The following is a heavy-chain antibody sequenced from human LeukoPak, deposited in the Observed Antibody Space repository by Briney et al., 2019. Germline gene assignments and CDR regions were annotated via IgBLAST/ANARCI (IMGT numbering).Heavy chain of an antibody. J-gene: IGHJ5*02. Sequence: ASVKVSCKASGYSFTSYGISWVRQAPGQGLEWMGWISTYNANTNYALKLQGRVTLTTDTSTSTAYMELKSLRSDDTAVYYCATGPNIYGSGRSWYDPWGQGTLVTVSS. CDR1: GYSFTSYG. CDR3: ATGPNIYGSGRSWYDP. D-gene: IGHD3-10*01. V-gene: IGHV1-18*01. CDR2: ISTYNANT.